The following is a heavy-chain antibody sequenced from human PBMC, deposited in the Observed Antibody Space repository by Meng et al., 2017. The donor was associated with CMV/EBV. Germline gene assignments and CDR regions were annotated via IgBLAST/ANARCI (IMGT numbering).Heavy chain of an antibody. CDR1: GYTFTSYG. CDR3: ARDTTGTVYYYYGMDV. Sequence: ASVKVSCKASGYTFTSYGISWVRQAPGQGLEWMGWISAYNGNTNYAQKLQGRVTMTTDTSTSTAYMELRSLRSGDTAVYYCARDTTGTVYYYYGMDVWGQGTTVTVSS. CDR2: ISAYNGNT. V-gene: IGHV1-18*01. D-gene: IGHD1-1*01. J-gene: IGHJ6*02.